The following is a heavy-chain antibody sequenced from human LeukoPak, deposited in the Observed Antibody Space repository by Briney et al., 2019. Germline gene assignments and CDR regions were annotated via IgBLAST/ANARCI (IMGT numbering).Heavy chain of an antibody. CDR2: ISYDGSNK. CDR3: AKDHGTRERTYYYDSSGYYYGFYFDY. CDR1: GLIGSDDY. J-gene: IGHJ4*02. Sequence: PGGSLRLSCAASGLIGSDDYMSWVRQAPGKGLEWVAVISYDGSNKYYADSVKGRFTISRDNSKNTLYLQMNSLRAEDTAVYYCAKDHGTRERTYYYDSSGYYYGFYFDYWGQGTLVTVSS. V-gene: IGHV3-30*18. D-gene: IGHD3-22*01.